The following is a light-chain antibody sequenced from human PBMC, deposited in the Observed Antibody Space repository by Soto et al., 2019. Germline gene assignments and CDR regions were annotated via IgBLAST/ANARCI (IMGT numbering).Light chain of an antibody. J-gene: IGLJ1*01. CDR3: GSFTSSNTLV. V-gene: IGLV2-14*01. CDR1: SSDVGFHNY. Sequence: QSALTQPASVSGSPGQSITISCIGTSSDVGFHNYVSWYQQDPGKAPKLKIYDVTKRPSGVSNRFSGSKSGNTASLTISGLQSEDEADYYCGSFTSSNTLVFGTGTKLTVL. CDR2: DVT.